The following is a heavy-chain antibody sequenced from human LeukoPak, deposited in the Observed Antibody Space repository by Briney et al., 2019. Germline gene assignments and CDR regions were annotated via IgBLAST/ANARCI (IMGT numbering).Heavy chain of an antibody. D-gene: IGHD1-1*01. CDR1: GXSFRSYV. V-gene: IGHV3-21*01. CDR3: ARSAAGTYY. CDR2: ISSSSSYK. J-gene: IGHJ4*02. Sequence: PGGSLRLSCAASGXSFRSYVMDWVRQAPGKGLEWVSSISSSSSYKYYTDSVKGRFTISRDNAKNSLYLQMNNLRAEDTAVYYCARSAAGTYYWGQGTLVTVSS.